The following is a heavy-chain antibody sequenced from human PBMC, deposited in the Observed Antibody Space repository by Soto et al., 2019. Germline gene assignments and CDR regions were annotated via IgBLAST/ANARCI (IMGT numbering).Heavy chain of an antibody. CDR2: ISAYNGNT. Sequence: GASVKVSCKASGYTFTSYGISWVRQAPGQGLEWMGWISAYNGNTNYAQKLQGRVTMTTDTSTSTAYMELRSLRSDDTAVYYCARSSYNWNDGGAFDIWGQGTMVTVSS. CDR1: GYTFTSYG. J-gene: IGHJ3*02. V-gene: IGHV1-18*04. D-gene: IGHD1-1*01. CDR3: ARSSYNWNDGGAFDI.